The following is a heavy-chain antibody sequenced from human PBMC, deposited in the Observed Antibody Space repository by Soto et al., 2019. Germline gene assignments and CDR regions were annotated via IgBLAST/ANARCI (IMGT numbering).Heavy chain of an antibody. D-gene: IGHD1-1*01. Sequence: GASVKVSCKASGGTFSSYAISWVRQAPGQGLEWMGGIIPIFGTANYAQKFQGRVTITADESTSTAYMELSSLRSEDTAVYYCARYNLFGSPFHYYYSYGMDVWGQGTPVTVSS. CDR1: GGTFSSYA. V-gene: IGHV1-69*13. CDR3: ARYNLFGSPFHYYYSYGMDV. CDR2: IIPIFGTA. J-gene: IGHJ6*02.